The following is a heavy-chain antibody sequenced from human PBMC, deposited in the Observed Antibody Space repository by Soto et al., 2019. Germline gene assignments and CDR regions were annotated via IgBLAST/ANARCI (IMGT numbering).Heavy chain of an antibody. J-gene: IGHJ6*02. D-gene: IGHD3-3*01. Sequence: QVQLVESGGGVVQPGRSLRLSCAASGFTFSSYGMHWVRQAPGKGLEWVAVIWYDGSNKYYADSVKGRFTISSDNSKNTLYLEMNRLRAEDTAVYYCARYAFLNYYDFWSCREEDLDVWGQGTTVPVSS. V-gene: IGHV3-33*01. CDR3: ARYAFLNYYDFWSCREEDLDV. CDR2: IWYDGSNK. CDR1: GFTFSSYG.